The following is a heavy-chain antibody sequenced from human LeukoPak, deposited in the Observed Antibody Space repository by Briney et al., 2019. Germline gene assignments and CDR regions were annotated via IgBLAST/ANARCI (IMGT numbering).Heavy chain of an antibody. CDR1: GGSISSYY. J-gene: IGHJ4*02. D-gene: IGHD7-27*01. CDR3: ARETPGAGHFDY. V-gene: IGHV4-59*01. CDR2: IYYSGST. Sequence: SETLSLACTVSGGSISSYYWSWIRQPPGKGLEWIGYIYYSGSTNYNPSLKSRVTISVDTSKNQFSLKLSSVTAADTAVYYCARETPGAGHFDYWGQGSLVTVSS.